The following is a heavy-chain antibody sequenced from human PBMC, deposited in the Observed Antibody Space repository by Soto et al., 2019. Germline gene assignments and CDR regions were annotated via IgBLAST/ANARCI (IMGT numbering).Heavy chain of an antibody. V-gene: IGHV4-39*01. CDR3: ARQNESLRSWLDS. CDR2: IYYSGTT. Sequence: SETLSLTCTVSGGSISSRSYYWGWIRQPPGKGLEWIGGIYYSGTTFYSPSLKSRVIISVDTSKNQFSLKLTSVTAADTAMYYGARQNESLRSWLDSWGQATLVTVSS. J-gene: IGHJ5*01. D-gene: IGHD1-1*01. CDR1: GGSISSRSYY.